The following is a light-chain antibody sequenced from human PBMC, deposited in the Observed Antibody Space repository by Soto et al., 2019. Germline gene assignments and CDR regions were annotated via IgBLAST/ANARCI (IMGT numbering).Light chain of an antibody. V-gene: IGKV3-11*01. CDR2: DAS. CDR1: QSVRSS. Sequence: PGERATLSCRASQSVRSSLAWYQQKPGQAPRLLIYDASNRATGIPARFSGSGSGTDFTLTISSLEPEDFAVYYCQQRSNWPPEVTFGPGTKADIK. J-gene: IGKJ3*01. CDR3: QQRSNWPPEVT.